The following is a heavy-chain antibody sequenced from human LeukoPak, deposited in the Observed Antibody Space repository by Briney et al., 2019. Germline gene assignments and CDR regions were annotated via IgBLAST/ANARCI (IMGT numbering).Heavy chain of an antibody. V-gene: IGHV3-23*01. CDR2: ISGSGGST. J-gene: IGHJ4*02. CDR3: AKDTTGYYPLGVGY. CDR1: GFTFTSYA. Sequence: GGSLRLSCAASGFTFTSYAMSWVRQAPGKGLEWVSAISGSGGSTYYADSVKGRFTISRDNSKRTVHLQMNSLRAEDTALYFCAKDTTGYYPLGVGYWGQGTLVTVSS. D-gene: IGHD1-1*01.